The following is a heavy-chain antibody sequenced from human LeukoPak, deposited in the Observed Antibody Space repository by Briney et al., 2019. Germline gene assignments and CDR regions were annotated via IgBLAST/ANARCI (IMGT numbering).Heavy chain of an antibody. V-gene: IGHV4-34*01. CDR1: GGSISGYY. Sequence: SETLSLTCTVSGGSISGYYWSWIRQPPGKGLEWIGEINHSGSTNYNPSLKSRVTISVDTSKNQFSLKLSSVTAADTAVYYCAREYGYEDSWGQGTLVTVSS. J-gene: IGHJ4*02. CDR2: INHSGST. D-gene: IGHD3-3*01. CDR3: AREYGYEDS.